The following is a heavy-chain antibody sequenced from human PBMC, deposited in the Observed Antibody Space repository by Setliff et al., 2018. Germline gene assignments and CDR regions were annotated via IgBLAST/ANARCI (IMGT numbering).Heavy chain of an antibody. CDR3: AKDGGDAQRVAGFFDY. CDR2: ISASGRTT. Sequence: GGSLRLSCAASRFTFSNYAMSWVRQAPGKGLEWVSAISASGRTTYSADSVKGRFTISRDNSKNTLSLQMNSLRAEDTAVYYCAKDGGDAQRVAGFFDYWGQGTLVTVSS. CDR1: RFTFSNYA. V-gene: IGHV3-23*01. J-gene: IGHJ4*02. D-gene: IGHD6-19*01.